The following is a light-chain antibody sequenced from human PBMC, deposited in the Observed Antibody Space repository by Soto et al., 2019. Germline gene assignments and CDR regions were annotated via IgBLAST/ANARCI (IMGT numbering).Light chain of an antibody. J-gene: IGLJ1*01. Sequence: QSVLTQPPSASGTPGQRVTISCSGSSSNIGSNSVNWYQQLPGTAPKLLIYSNDRRPSGVPDRFSGSRSGTSASLAISGLQSEDEADYYGAAWDDSLNGYVFGTGTQLTVL. CDR3: AAWDDSLNGYV. CDR1: SSNIGSNS. CDR2: SND. V-gene: IGLV1-44*01.